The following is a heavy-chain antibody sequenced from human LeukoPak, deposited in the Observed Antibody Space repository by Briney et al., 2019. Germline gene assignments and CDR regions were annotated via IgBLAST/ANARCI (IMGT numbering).Heavy chain of an antibody. CDR2: IYYSGST. CDR1: GGSISSYY. V-gene: IGHV4-59*08. Sequence: SSETLSLTCTLSGGSISSYYWSWIRQPPGKGLEWIGYIYYSGSTNYNPSLKSRVTISVDASKNQFSLKLSSVTAADTAVYYCARHVYNAGFYFDYWGQGTLVTASS. CDR3: ARHVYNAGFYFDY. J-gene: IGHJ4*02. D-gene: IGHD5-24*01.